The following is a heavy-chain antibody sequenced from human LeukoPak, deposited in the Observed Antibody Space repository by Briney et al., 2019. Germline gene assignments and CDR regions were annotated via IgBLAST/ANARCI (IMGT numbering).Heavy chain of an antibody. Sequence: ASVKVSCKASGYTFTTYYMHWVRQAPGQGLEWMGIINPGGGSTSYAQKFQGRVTMTRDTSISTAYMELSRLRSDDTAVYYCARDCNWNDVHYWGQGTLVTVSS. CDR3: ARDCNWNDVHY. J-gene: IGHJ4*02. CDR1: GYTFTTYY. V-gene: IGHV1-46*01. CDR2: INPGGGST. D-gene: IGHD1-1*01.